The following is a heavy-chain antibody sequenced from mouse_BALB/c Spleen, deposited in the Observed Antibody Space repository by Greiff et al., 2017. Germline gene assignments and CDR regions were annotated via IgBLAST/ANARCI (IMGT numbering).Heavy chain of an antibody. J-gene: IGHJ1*01. CDR2: ISYSGST. D-gene: IGHD1-1*01. V-gene: IGHV3-2*02. Sequence: EVQLQQSGPGLVKPSQSLSLTCTVTGYSITSDYAWNWIRQFPGNKLEWMGYISYSGSTSYNPSLKSRISITRDTSKNQFFLQLNSVTTEDTATYYCARQDYYGYWYFDVWGAGTTVTVSS. CDR3: ARQDYYGYWYFDV. CDR1: GYSITSDYA.